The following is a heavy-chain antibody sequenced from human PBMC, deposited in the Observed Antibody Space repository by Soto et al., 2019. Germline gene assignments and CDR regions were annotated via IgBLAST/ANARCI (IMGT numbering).Heavy chain of an antibody. CDR3: AREGAGLYYYYYGMDV. J-gene: IGHJ6*02. CDR2: ISVYNGNT. Sequence: QVQLVQSGAEVKTPGASVKVSCKASGYTFTKYAISWMRQAPGQGLEWVGWISVYNGNTKYAENLQGRVTVTTDTSTTTVYMELRSLRSDDTAVYYCAREGAGLYYYYYGMDVWGQGTTVTAPS. CDR1: GYTFTKYA. D-gene: IGHD6-19*01. V-gene: IGHV1-18*01.